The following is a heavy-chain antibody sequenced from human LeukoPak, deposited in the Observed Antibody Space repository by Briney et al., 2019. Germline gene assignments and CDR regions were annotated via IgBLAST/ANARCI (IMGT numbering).Heavy chain of an antibody. D-gene: IGHD1-26*01. Sequence: ASVKVSCKASGYTFTSYGISWVRQAPGQGLEWMGWISAYNGNTNYAQKLQGRVTMTTDASTSTAYMELRSLRSDDTAVYYCARGGLSGSYYDYFHHWGQGTLVTVSS. V-gene: IGHV1-18*01. CDR1: GYTFTSYG. CDR3: ARGGLSGSYYDYFHH. J-gene: IGHJ1*01. CDR2: ISAYNGNT.